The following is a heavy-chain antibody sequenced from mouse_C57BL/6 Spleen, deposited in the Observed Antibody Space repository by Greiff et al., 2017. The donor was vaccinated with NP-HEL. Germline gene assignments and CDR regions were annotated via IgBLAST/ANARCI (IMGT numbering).Heavy chain of an antibody. CDR1: GFNIKNTY. J-gene: IGHJ1*03. V-gene: IGHV14-3*01. Sequence: SVAELVRPGASVKLSCTASGFNIKNTYMHWVKQRPEQGLEWIGRINPANGNTKYDPKFQGKATITADTSSNTAYLKLSSLTSEDTAIYYCSGGVITTVVEYFDVWGTGTTVTVSS. D-gene: IGHD1-1*01. CDR2: INPANGNT. CDR3: SGGVITTVVEYFDV.